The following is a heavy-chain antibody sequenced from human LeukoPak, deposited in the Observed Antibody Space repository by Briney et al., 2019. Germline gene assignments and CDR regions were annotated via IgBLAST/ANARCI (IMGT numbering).Heavy chain of an antibody. CDR2: ISWNSGSI. D-gene: IGHD6-19*01. V-gene: IGHV3-9*01. J-gene: IGHJ4*02. Sequence: GGSLRLSCAASGFTFDDYAMHWVRQAPGKGLEWVSGISWNSGSIGYADSVKGRFTTSRDNAKNSLYLQMNSLRAEDTALYYCAKDIGYSSRLYYFDYWGQGTLVTVSS. CDR3: AKDIGYSSRLYYFDY. CDR1: GFTFDDYA.